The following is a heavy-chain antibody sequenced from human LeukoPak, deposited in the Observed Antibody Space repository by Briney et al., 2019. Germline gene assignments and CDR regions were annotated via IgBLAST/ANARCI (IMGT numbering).Heavy chain of an antibody. J-gene: IGHJ4*02. V-gene: IGHV3-30*04. CDR2: ISYDGSKK. CDR1: GFAFSGYA. D-gene: IGHD2/OR15-2a*01. CDR3: ARAFSVGDYFDY. Sequence: GGSLRLSCAASGFAFSGYAIHWVRQAPGKGLEWVAVISYDGSKKYYADSVKGRFTISRDNSKNTLYLQMNSLRAEDTAVYYCARAFSVGDYFDYWGQGTLVTVSS.